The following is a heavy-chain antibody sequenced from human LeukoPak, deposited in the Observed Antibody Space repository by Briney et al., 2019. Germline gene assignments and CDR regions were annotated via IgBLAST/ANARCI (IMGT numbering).Heavy chain of an antibody. D-gene: IGHD3-10*01. Sequence: SQTLSPTCAISGDSVSGNTAAWNWIRQSPSRGLEWLGRTYYMSNWYNEYAASVKSRITTNPDTSKNQFSLQLNSVTPEDTAVYYCARELLEKRPMGFDYWGQGTLVTVSS. CDR3: ARELLEKRPMGFDY. V-gene: IGHV6-1*01. J-gene: IGHJ4*02. CDR2: TYYMSNWYN. CDR1: GDSVSGNTAA.